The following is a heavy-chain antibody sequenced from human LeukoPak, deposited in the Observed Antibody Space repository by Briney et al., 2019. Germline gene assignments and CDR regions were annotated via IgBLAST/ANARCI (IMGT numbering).Heavy chain of an antibody. CDR1: GGSISSYY. CDR3: ARTRRTYYYDRSGRPPPDAFDI. J-gene: IGHJ3*02. CDR2: IYYSGST. D-gene: IGHD3-22*01. V-gene: IGHV4-59*01. Sequence: PSETLSLTCTVSGGSISSYYWSWIRQPPGKGLEWIGYIYYSGSTNYNPSLKSRVTISVDTSKNQFSLKLSSVTAEDTAVYYCARTRRTYYYDRSGRPPPDAFDIWGQGTMVTVSS.